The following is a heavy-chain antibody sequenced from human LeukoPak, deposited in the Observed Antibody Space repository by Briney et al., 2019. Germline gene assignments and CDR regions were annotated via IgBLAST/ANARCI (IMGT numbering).Heavy chain of an antibody. J-gene: IGHJ6*02. CDR1: AFTFSSYW. V-gene: IGHV3-7*01. CDR2: IKQEGSEN. CDR3: AREAQKRKGMDV. Sequence: GESMRLSCAASAFTFSSYWMTWVRQAPGNGLVWVANIKQEGSENYYMDSVKGRLTISGDDAKNSLYLQMNSLRGEDMAVYYCAREAQKRKGMDVWGQGTTVTVSS.